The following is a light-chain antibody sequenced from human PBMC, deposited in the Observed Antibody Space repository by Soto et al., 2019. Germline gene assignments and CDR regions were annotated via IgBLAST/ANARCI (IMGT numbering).Light chain of an antibody. CDR1: SSDVGAYDS. Sequence: QSALTQTPSASGSPGQSVTISCTGTSSDVGAYDSVSWYQQHPGKAPKLMIYEGSKRPSGVSNRFSGSKSGNTASLTISGLQAEDEADYYCCSYAGSSTFVVFGGGTKLTVL. J-gene: IGLJ2*01. V-gene: IGLV2-23*03. CDR3: CSYAGSSTFVV. CDR2: EGS.